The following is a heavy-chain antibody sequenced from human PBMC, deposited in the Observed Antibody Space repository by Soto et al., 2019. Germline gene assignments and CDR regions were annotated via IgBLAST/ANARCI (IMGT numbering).Heavy chain of an antibody. V-gene: IGHV3-9*01. CDR2: ITWNSGTP. D-gene: IGHD6-19*01. J-gene: IGHJ4*02. Sequence: GLSLRLSCAASGFTFDDYAMHWVLQAPGKGMEWVSGITWNSGTPGYADSVKGLFTISRDNAKNSLYLQMNSVRVEDTAVFHCVREAINSGWSVGRKYYFDYWGQGALVTVS. CDR3: VREAINSGWSVGRKYYFDY. CDR1: GFTFDDYA.